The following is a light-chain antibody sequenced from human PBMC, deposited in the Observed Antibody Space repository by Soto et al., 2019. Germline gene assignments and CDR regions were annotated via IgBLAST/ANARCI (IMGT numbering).Light chain of an antibody. V-gene: IGLV2-14*03. CDR1: NSDVGGYNY. J-gene: IGLJ1*01. CDR3: TSWTTNNIPYV. Sequence: QSALTQPASMSGSPGQSITISCTGTNSDVGGYNYVSWYQQHPGKAPKLLIYEVSNRPSGVSDRFSGSKSGSTASLTISGLQADDEADYYCTSWTTNNIPYVFGTGTKVTVL. CDR2: EVS.